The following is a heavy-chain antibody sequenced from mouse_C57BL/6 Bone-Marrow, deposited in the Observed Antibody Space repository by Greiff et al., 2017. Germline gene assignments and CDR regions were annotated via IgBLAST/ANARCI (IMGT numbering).Heavy chain of an antibody. CDR1: GYTFTDYY. V-gene: IGHV1-26*01. J-gene: IGHJ3*01. CDR3: ARGVVGY. Sequence: EVQLQQSGPELVKPGASVKISCKASGYTFTDYYMNWVKQSHGKSLEWIGDINPNNGGTSYNQKFKGKATLTVDKSSSTAYMELRSLTSEDSAVYYCARGVVGYWGQGTLVTVSA. CDR2: INPNNGGT.